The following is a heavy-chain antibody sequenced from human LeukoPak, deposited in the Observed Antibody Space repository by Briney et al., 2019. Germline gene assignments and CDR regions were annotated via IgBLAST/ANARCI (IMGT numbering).Heavy chain of an antibody. J-gene: IGHJ4*02. V-gene: IGHV3-53*01. CDR2: INIHDDA. Sequence: GGSLRLSCAASGVSVSGNYLTWVRQAPGRGLEWVSFINIHDDAFYADSVKGRFTVSRDNSKNILYLQMNSLRAEDTAIYYCARGLVYYDTTGSYLAERPYFDSWGQGTLVTVSS. D-gene: IGHD3-16*01. CDR3: ARGLVYYDTTGSYLAERPYFDS. CDR1: GVSVSGNY.